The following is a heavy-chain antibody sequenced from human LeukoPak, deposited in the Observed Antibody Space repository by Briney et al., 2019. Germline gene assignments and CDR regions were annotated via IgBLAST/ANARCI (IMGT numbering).Heavy chain of an antibody. CDR1: GFTFSDYA. CDR2: IRVGGEL. Sequence: GGSLRLSCAASGFTFSDYAMNWVRQSPGKGLEWVSGIRVGGELYYADSVKGRFTISRDNSENTLYLQMSGLRAEDTAVYHCAKGTGDTGYYFDYWGQGTLVTVSS. J-gene: IGHJ4*02. D-gene: IGHD7-27*01. CDR3: AKGTGDTGYYFDY. V-gene: IGHV3-23*01.